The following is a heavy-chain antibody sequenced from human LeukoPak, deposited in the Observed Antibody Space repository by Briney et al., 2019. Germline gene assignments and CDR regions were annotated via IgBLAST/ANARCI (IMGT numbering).Heavy chain of an antibody. J-gene: IGHJ4*02. Sequence: GSLRLSCAASGFTFSNYAMSWVRQAPGKGLEWVSTISNSGAGTYYADSVKGRFTISRDNSKDTLYLQMNSLRAEDTAVYYCARERGRGRDSPWFDYWGQGTLVTVSS. D-gene: IGHD3-16*01. CDR1: GFTFSNYA. V-gene: IGHV3-23*01. CDR2: ISNSGAGT. CDR3: ARERGRGRDSPWFDY.